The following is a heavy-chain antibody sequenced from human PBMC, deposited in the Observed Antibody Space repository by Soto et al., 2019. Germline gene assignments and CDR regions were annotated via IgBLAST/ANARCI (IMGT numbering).Heavy chain of an antibody. J-gene: IGHJ5*02. CDR1: GGSISSYY. CDR2: IYYSGST. CDR3: ARRLVGQQLPRAGYNWFDP. V-gene: IGHV4-59*08. Sequence: SETLSLTCTVSGGSISSYYWSWIRQPPGKGLEWIGYIYYSGSTNYNPSLKSRVTISVDTSKNQFSLKLSSVTAADTAVYYCARRLVGQQLPRAGYNWFDPWGQGTLVTVSS. D-gene: IGHD6-13*01.